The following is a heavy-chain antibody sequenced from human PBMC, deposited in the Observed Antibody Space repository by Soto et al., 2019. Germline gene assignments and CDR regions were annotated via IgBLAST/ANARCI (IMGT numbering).Heavy chain of an antibody. Sequence: SETLSLTCSVSGYSIRSGSYWGWIRQPPGKGPEWIASIYHGGTTFYNPSLKSRITISVDTSNNQFSLKLRSVTAADTAVYYCARVHVMVVAGSTFDYWGHGALVTVSS. CDR3: ARVHVMVVAGSTFDY. CDR1: GYSIRSGSY. V-gene: IGHV4-38-2*02. D-gene: IGHD6-19*01. CDR2: IYHGGTT. J-gene: IGHJ4*01.